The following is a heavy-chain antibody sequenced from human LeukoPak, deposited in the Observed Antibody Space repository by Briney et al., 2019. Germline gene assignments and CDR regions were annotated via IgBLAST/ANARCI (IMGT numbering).Heavy chain of an antibody. CDR1: GFTFSSYS. Sequence: PGGSLRLSCAAPGFTFSSYSMNWVRQAPGKGLEWVSSISSSSSYIYYADSVKGRFTISRDNAKNSLYLQINSLRAEDTAVYYCARGDYCGSGTPGYWGQGTLVTVSS. D-gene: IGHD3-10*01. CDR3: ARGDYCGSGTPGY. CDR2: ISSSSSYI. J-gene: IGHJ4*02. V-gene: IGHV3-21*01.